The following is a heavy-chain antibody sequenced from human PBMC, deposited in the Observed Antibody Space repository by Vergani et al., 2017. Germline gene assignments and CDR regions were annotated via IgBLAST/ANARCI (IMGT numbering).Heavy chain of an antibody. J-gene: IGHJ4*02. CDR1: GFTFSSYA. D-gene: IGHD6-19*01. V-gene: IGHV3-9*01. CDR2: ISWNSNNI. Sequence: EVQLLESGGGLVQPGGSLRLSCAASGFTFSSYAMSWVRQAPGKGLEWVSGISWNSNNIGYADSVTGRFTISRDNAKNSLYLQMNSLRAEDTALYFCAKDSYGAMAGTIDYWGQGTLVTVSS. CDR3: AKDSYGAMAGTIDY.